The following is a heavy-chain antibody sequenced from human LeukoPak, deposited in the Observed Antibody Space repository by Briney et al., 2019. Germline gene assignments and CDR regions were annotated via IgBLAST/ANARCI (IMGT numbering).Heavy chain of an antibody. J-gene: IGHJ4*02. Sequence: GASVKVSCKASGYTFTGYYIHWVRQAPGQGLEWMGWIKPDSGATNYAQNFQGRVTMTRDTSITTAYMDLSSLRSDDTAVYYCARDLSRADYASGTYHIDSWGQGTLVTVSS. CDR1: GYTFTGYY. CDR3: ARDLSRADYASGTYHIDS. CDR2: IKPDSGAT. D-gene: IGHD3-10*01. V-gene: IGHV1-2*02.